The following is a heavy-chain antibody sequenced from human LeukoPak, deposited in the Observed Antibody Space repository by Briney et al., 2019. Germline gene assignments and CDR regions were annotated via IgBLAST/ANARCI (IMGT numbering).Heavy chain of an antibody. CDR1: GFTFSSYS. CDR2: ISSSSSTI. V-gene: IGHV3-48*01. Sequence: PGGSLRLSCAASGFTFSSYSMNWVRQAPGKGLEWVSYISSSSSTIYYADSVKGRFTISRDNAKNSLYLQMNSLRAEDTAVYYCARDEGYSYGNYYYYYMDVWGKGTTVTVSS. CDR3: ARDEGYSYGNYYYYYMDV. D-gene: IGHD5-18*01. J-gene: IGHJ6*03.